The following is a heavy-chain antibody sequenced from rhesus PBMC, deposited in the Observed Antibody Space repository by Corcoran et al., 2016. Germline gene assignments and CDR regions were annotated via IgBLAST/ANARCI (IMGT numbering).Heavy chain of an antibody. Sequence: EVQLVQSGAEVKKPGASVKISCKAAGYTFTDYYLHWVRQAPGKGLEWMGRVDPEDGEAIHAQKFQDRVTITADTSTDTAYMGLSSVRSEDTAVYYCATRGYSGYTFDYWGQGVLVTVSS. CDR3: ATRGYSGYTFDY. CDR1: GYTFTDYY. V-gene: IGHV1-111*02. J-gene: IGHJ4*01. CDR2: VDPEDGEA. D-gene: IGHD5-42*01.